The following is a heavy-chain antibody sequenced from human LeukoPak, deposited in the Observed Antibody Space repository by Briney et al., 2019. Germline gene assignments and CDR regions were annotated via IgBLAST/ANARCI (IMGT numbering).Heavy chain of an antibody. J-gene: IGHJ6*03. V-gene: IGHV3-64*02. CDR2: MSGDGARS. Sequence: GGSLRLSCAGSGFSFSKYSFHWIRQAPGKGLQYVAVMSGDGARSFYAESAKGRFTIYRDISKNTVYLQMNSLRVEDMAVYYCAREDYMDVRGKGTTVIVTS. CDR1: GFSFSKYS. CDR3: AREDYMDV.